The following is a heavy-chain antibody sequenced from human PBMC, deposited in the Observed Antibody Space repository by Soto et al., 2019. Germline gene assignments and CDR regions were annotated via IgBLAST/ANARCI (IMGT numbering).Heavy chain of an antibody. Sequence: GGSLRLSCAASGFTVSSNYMSWVRQAPGKGLEWVAVIWYDGSNKYYADSVKGRFTISRDNSKNTLYLQMNSLRAEDTAVYYCAKGRGYCSSTSCYVGSDYWGQGTLVTVSS. CDR1: GFTVSSNY. CDR3: AKGRGYCSSTSCYVGSDY. CDR2: IWYDGSNK. D-gene: IGHD2-2*01. V-gene: IGHV3-33*06. J-gene: IGHJ4*02.